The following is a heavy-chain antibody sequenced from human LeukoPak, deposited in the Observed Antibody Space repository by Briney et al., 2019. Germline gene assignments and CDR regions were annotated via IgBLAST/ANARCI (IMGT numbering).Heavy chain of an antibody. CDR3: ASHGSSGHDSLT. D-gene: IGHD5-12*01. V-gene: IGHV4-39*01. Sequence: PSETLSLTCAVSGVSISSSSHYWAWIRQPPGRGLEWLANVYYSGNTYFNPSLKNRVTMSVDTSKNQFSLRLTSVTAADTAVYYCASHGSSGHDSLTWGQGTLVTVSS. J-gene: IGHJ4*01. CDR2: VYYSGNT. CDR1: GVSISSSSHY.